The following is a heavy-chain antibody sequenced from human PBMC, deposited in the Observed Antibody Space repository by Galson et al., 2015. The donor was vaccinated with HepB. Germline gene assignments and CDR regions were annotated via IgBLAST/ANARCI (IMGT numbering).Heavy chain of an antibody. V-gene: IGHV1-18*04. D-gene: IGHD5-12*01. J-gene: IGHJ3*02. CDR3: ARAPYAVYSGYDKGYAFDI. CDR2: ISAYNGNT. CDR1: GYTFTSYG. Sequence: SVKVSCKASGYTFTSYGISWVRQAPGQGLEWMGWISAYNGNTNYAQKLQGRVTMTTDTSTSTAYMELRSLRSDDTAVYYCARAPYAVYSGYDKGYAFDIWGQGTMVTVSS.